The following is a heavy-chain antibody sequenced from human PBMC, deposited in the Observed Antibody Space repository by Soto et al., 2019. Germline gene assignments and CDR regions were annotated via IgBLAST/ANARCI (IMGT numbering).Heavy chain of an antibody. V-gene: IGHV3-30*18. Sequence: GGSLRLSCAASGFTFSSYGMHWVRQAPGKGLEWVAVISYDGSNKYYADSVKGRFTISRDNSKNTLYLQMNSLRAEDTAVYYCAKDKTVYYDSMYASVGPPLGYYGMDVWGQGTTVTVSS. J-gene: IGHJ6*02. CDR2: ISYDGSNK. D-gene: IGHD3-22*01. CDR3: AKDKTVYYDSMYASVGPPLGYYGMDV. CDR1: GFTFSSYG.